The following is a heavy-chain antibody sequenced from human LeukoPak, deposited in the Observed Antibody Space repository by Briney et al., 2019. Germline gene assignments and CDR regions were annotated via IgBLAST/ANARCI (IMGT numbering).Heavy chain of an antibody. J-gene: IGHJ4*02. CDR2: IYYSGST. CDR1: GGSISSSSYY. Sequence: SETLSLTCTVSGGSISSSSYYWGWIRQPPGKGLEWIGSIYYSGSTYYNPSLKSRVTISVDTSKNQFSLRLSSVTAADTAVYYCARDLRTVTVYYFDYWGQGTLVTVSS. CDR3: ARDLRTVTVYYFDY. D-gene: IGHD4-17*01. V-gene: IGHV4-39*07.